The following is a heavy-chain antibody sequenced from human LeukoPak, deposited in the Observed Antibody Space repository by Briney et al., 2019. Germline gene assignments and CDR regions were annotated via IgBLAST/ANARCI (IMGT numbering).Heavy chain of an antibody. CDR3: ARDAAVGSSGYYYVPPLYYFHY. CDR1: GFTFSDYW. D-gene: IGHD3-22*01. CDR2: IKDDGSET. Sequence: GSLRLSCAASGFTFSDYWMTWVRQAPGKGLQWVANIKDDGSETYYVDSVKGRFTISRDNAKNSLYLQMNSLRAEDTAVYYCARDAAVGSSGYYYVPPLYYFHYWGQGTLVTVSS. V-gene: IGHV3-7*01. J-gene: IGHJ4*02.